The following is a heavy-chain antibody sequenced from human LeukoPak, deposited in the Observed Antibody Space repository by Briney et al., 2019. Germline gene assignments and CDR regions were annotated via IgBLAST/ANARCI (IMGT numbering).Heavy chain of an antibody. CDR1: GFTFSTYS. D-gene: IGHD5/OR15-5a*01. Sequence: PGGSLRLSCAASGFTFSTYSMNWVRQAPGKGLEWVSYISTGSSAIYYTDSVKGRFTISRDNAKNSLYLQMNSLRDEDTAVYYCARDVYFAFDIWGQGTMVSVSS. CDR3: ARDVYFAFDI. CDR2: ISTGSSAI. J-gene: IGHJ3*02. V-gene: IGHV3-48*02.